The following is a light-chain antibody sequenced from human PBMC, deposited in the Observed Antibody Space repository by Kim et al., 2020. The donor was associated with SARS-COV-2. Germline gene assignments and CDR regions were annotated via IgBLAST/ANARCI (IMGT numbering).Light chain of an antibody. CDR3: QQSSNNLGT. Sequence: DIQMTQSPSSLSASVGDRVTITCRASQTISSDLNWYQQKPGKAPQLLIYGASTLQSGVPSRFIGSGSGTDFTLTISSLQSEDFATYYCQQSSNNLGTFGQGTKLEI. V-gene: IGKV1-39*01. J-gene: IGKJ2*01. CDR1: QTISSD. CDR2: GAS.